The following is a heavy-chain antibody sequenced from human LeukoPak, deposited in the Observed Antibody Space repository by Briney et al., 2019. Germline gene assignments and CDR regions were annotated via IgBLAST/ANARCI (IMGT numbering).Heavy chain of an antibody. Sequence: GGSLRLSCAASGFTFSSYGMHWVRQAPGKGLVWVAVISYDGSNKYYADSVKGRFTISRDNSKNTLYLQMNSLRAEDTAVYYCARDNRAGYYYDSSGYPLDYYFDYWGQGTLVTVSS. CDR2: ISYDGSNK. CDR1: GFTFSSYG. D-gene: IGHD3-22*01. J-gene: IGHJ4*02. CDR3: ARDNRAGYYYDSSGYPLDYYFDY. V-gene: IGHV3-30*03.